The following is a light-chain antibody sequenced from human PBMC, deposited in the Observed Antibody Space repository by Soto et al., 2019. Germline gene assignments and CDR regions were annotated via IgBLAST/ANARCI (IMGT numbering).Light chain of an antibody. CDR2: GVT. V-gene: IGLV2-8*01. Sequence: QSALTQPPSASGSPGQSVTISCAGTYNDVGDYNYVSWYQQHPGKVPKLLIYGVTERPSGVPGRFSGSKSCNTASLTVSDLQPADEAVYYCSSYSGSYSDVIFGGGTKLTVL. J-gene: IGLJ2*01. CDR3: SSYSGSYSDVI. CDR1: YNDVGDYNY.